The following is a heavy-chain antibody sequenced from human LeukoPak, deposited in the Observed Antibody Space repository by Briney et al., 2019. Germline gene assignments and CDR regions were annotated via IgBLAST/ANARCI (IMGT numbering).Heavy chain of an antibody. CDR3: ARVLGALERRGRSNWFDP. J-gene: IGHJ5*02. V-gene: IGHV3-48*03. Sequence: GGSLRLSCAASGFTFSSYEMNWVRQAPGKGLEWVSYISSSGSTIYYADSVKGRFTISRDNAKNSLYLQMNSLRAEDTAVYYCARVLGALERRGRSNWFDPWGQGTLVTVSS. CDR2: ISSSGSTI. D-gene: IGHD1-1*01. CDR1: GFTFSSYE.